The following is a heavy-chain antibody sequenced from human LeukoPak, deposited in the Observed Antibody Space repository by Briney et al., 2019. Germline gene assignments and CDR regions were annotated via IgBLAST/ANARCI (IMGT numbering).Heavy chain of an antibody. J-gene: IGHJ4*02. CDR2: ISSSSSYI. V-gene: IGHV3-21*01. CDR3: ARDGDYYDSSGYYPFDY. D-gene: IGHD3-22*01. CDR1: GFTYSSYS. Sequence: GGSLRLYCAASGFTYSSYSMNWVRQAPGKGLEWVSSISSSSSYIYYADSVKGRFTISRDNAKNSLYLQMNSLRAEDTAVYYCARDGDYYDSSGYYPFDYWGQGTLVTVSS.